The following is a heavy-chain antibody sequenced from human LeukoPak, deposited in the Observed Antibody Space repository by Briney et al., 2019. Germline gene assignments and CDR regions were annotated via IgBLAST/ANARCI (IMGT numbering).Heavy chain of an antibody. CDR2: IKQDESEK. CDR3: TRVYEYISGWYRNDY. V-gene: IGHV3-7*01. J-gene: IGHJ4*02. Sequence: GGSLRLSCATSGFTFSSYWMSWVRQAPGKGLEWVANIKQDESEKYYVDSVKGRFTISRDNAKNSLYLQINSLRAEDTAVYSCTRVYEYISGWYRNDYWGQGTLVTVSS. CDR1: GFTFSSYW. D-gene: IGHD6-19*01.